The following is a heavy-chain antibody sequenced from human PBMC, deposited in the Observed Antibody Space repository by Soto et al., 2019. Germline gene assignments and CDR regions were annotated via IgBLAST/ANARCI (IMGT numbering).Heavy chain of an antibody. J-gene: IGHJ6*02. CDR2: ISSSSGTI. CDR3: AREDPWSANADDMDV. D-gene: IGHD3-3*01. V-gene: IGHV3-48*02. Sequence: EVQLVESGGGLVQPGGSLRLSCVASGFTFSRYSLNWVRQAPGKGLEWVSYISSSSGTIYSADSVKGRFTISRDNAENSLYLQMNSLRDDDTAVYYCAREDPWSANADDMDVWGQGTTVTVSS. CDR1: GFTFSRYS.